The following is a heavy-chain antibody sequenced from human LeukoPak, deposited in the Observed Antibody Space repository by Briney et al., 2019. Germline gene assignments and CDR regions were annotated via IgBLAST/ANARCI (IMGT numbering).Heavy chain of an antibody. Sequence: GSLRLSCAASGFTVSSNDMSWVRQPPGKGLEWIGSIDYRERTTYNPSLKSRVTIPADTSRNQFSLKLSSVTATDTAVYYCANYVSGTMRDYWGQGTLVTVSS. CDR2: IDYRERT. V-gene: IGHV4-59*04. D-gene: IGHD3-16*01. CDR1: GFTVSSND. J-gene: IGHJ4*02. CDR3: ANYVSGTMRDY.